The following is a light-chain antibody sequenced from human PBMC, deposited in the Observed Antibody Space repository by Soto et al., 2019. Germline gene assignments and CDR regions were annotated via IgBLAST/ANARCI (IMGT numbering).Light chain of an antibody. CDR2: AAS. Sequence: DIQMTQSPSSLSASVGDRVTITCRASESINRHLNWYHQKPGKAPKLLIYAASSLQNGVPSRLSDSGSGTDFTLTISNLQPEDFATYYCQQSYSTLSITFGQGTRLEIK. CDR3: QQSYSTLSIT. V-gene: IGKV1-39*01. CDR1: ESINRH. J-gene: IGKJ5*01.